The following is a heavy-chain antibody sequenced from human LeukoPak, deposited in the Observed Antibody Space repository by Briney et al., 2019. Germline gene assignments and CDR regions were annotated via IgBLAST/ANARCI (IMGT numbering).Heavy chain of an antibody. CDR3: ARAASRLRQPDY. CDR2: IYYSGST. D-gene: IGHD5-12*01. J-gene: IGHJ4*02. CDR1: GGSIRNYY. Sequence: SETLSLTCTVSGGSIRNYYWSWIRQPPGKGLEWIGYIYYSGSTNYNPSLKSRVTISVDTSKNQFSLKLSSVTAADTAVYYCARAASRLRQPDYWGQGTLVTVSS. V-gene: IGHV4-59*01.